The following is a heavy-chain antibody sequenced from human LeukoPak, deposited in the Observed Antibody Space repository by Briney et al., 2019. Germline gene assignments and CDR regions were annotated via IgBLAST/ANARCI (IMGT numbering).Heavy chain of an antibody. V-gene: IGHV3-21*01. Sequence: GGSLRLSCAVSGFTFSSYSMNWVRQAPGKGLEWVSSISSSSSYIYYADSVKGRFTISRDNAKNSMYLQMNSLRAEDTAAYYCAREIPGIAVAGIGYWGQGTLVTVSS. D-gene: IGHD6-19*01. J-gene: IGHJ4*02. CDR3: AREIPGIAVAGIGY. CDR2: ISSSSSYI. CDR1: GFTFSSYS.